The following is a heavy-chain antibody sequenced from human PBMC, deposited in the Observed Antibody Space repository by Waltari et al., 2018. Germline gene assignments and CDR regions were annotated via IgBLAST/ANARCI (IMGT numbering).Heavy chain of an antibody. Sequence: EVRLVESGGGLAQPGGSLPLSCVASGLSFTNHAMTWVRQAPGKGLEWVSVIYSAVTTYYADSVKGRFTISRDTFRNTLYLQMDNLRPDDTAVYYCARGNTASLDYWGQGTLVTVSS. CDR2: IYSAVTT. CDR3: ARGNTASLDY. CDR1: GLSFTNHA. V-gene: IGHV3-53*01. J-gene: IGHJ4*02. D-gene: IGHD2-21*02.